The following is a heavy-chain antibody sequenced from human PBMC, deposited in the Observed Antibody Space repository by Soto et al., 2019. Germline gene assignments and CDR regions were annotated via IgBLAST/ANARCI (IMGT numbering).Heavy chain of an antibody. CDR1: GFTFSSYW. J-gene: IGHJ4*02. V-gene: IGHV3-7*01. Sequence: EVQLVESGGGLVQPGGSLRLSCAASGFTFSSYWMSWVRQAPGKGLEWVGNIKQDGSEKYYVDSVKGRFTISRDNAKNSLYLQMNSLRAEDTAVYYCARALTPLRPDTAMVTAFDYWGQGTLVTVSS. CDR3: ARALTPLRPDTAMVTAFDY. D-gene: IGHD5-18*01. CDR2: IKQDGSEK.